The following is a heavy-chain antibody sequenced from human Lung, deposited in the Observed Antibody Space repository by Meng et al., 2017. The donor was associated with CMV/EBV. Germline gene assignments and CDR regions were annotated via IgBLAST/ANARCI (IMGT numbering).Heavy chain of an antibody. J-gene: IGHJ3*02. CDR2: ISPNNGAT. CDR3: ASKMYYDFWSAYRGTEGVDPFNI. V-gene: IGHV1-2*02. CDR1: GYTFTDYR. Sequence: ASVXVSXKASGYTFTDYRMHWVRQAPGQGLEWMGWISPNNGATNYAQKFQGRVTMTRDTSINTAYMELNRLTYDDTAVYYCASKMYYDFWSAYRGTEGVDPFNIWGQGTXVNVSS. D-gene: IGHD3-3*01.